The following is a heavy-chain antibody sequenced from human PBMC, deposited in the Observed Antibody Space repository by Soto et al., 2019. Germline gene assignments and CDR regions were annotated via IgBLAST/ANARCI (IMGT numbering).Heavy chain of an antibody. Sequence: SETLSLTCTVSGGSISSSSYYWGWIRQPPGKGLEWIGSIYYSGSTYYNPSLKSRVTISVDTSKNQFSLKLSSVTAADTAVYYCASRSRYDYIWGSYRPNDAFDIWGQGTMVTVSS. V-gene: IGHV4-39*01. CDR2: IYYSGST. J-gene: IGHJ3*02. CDR1: GGSISSSSYY. CDR3: ASRSRYDYIWGSYRPNDAFDI. D-gene: IGHD3-16*02.